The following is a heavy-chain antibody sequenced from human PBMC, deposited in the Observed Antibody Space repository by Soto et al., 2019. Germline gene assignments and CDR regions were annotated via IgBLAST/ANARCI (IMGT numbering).Heavy chain of an antibody. D-gene: IGHD2-2*01. Sequence: PSETPSLTCTVSGGSISSGGYYWSWIRQHPGKGLEWIGYIYYSGTTYYNPSLKSRLTISVDTSKNQFSLRLSSVTAADTAVYYCARDNRYCSSTSCPFYWFEPWGQG. CDR1: GGSISSGGYY. V-gene: IGHV4-31*03. J-gene: IGHJ5*02. CDR2: IYYSGTT. CDR3: ARDNRYCSSTSCPFYWFEP.